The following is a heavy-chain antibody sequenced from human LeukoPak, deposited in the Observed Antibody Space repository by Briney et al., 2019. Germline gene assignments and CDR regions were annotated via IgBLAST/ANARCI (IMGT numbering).Heavy chain of an antibody. J-gene: IGHJ4*02. CDR3: ARGRERPYYYDSSGYYPGAFDY. Sequence: GGSLRLSCAASGFTFSSYSMNWVRQAPGKGLEWVSYISSSSSTIYYADSVKGRFTISRDNAKNSLYLQMNSLRAEDTAVYYCARGRERPYYYDSSGYYPGAFDYWGQGTLVTVSS. CDR2: ISSSSSTI. CDR1: GFTFSSYS. V-gene: IGHV3-48*04. D-gene: IGHD3-22*01.